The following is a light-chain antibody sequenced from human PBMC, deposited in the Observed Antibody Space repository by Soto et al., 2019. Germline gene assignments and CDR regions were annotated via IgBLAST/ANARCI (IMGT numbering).Light chain of an antibody. V-gene: IGKV1-39*01. J-gene: IGKJ2*01. Sequence: DIQMTQSPSSLSASVGDRVTVSCRASQRIGTFLNWYQQRPGKAPTLLIYHVSNLQPGVPSRFSGSVSGTDFTLSISGLQPEDFATYYCQQSSTTVSTFAQGTKLEIK. CDR1: QRIGTF. CDR2: HVS. CDR3: QQSSTTVST.